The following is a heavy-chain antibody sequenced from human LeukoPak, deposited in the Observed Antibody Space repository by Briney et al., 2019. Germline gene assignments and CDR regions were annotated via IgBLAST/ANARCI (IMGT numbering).Heavy chain of an antibody. D-gene: IGHD5-18*01. V-gene: IGHV4-39*02. CDR2: IYYSGST. Sequence: PSETLSLTCTVSGGSISSSSYYWGWIRQPPGKGLEWIGSIYYSGSTYYNPSLKSRVTISVDTSKNQFSLKLSSVTAADTAVYYCARERPIQLWSLGTLVDYWGQGTLVTVSS. CDR3: ARERPIQLWSLGTLVDY. CDR1: GGSISSSSYY. J-gene: IGHJ4*02.